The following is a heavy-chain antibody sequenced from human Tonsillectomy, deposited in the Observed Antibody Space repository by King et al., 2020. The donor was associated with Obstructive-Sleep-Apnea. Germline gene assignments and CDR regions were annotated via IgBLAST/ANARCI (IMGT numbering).Heavy chain of an antibody. J-gene: IGHJ4*02. CDR2: ISVSGGNT. Sequence: VQLVESGGGLVQPGGSLRLSCAASGFTFSSYAMSWVRQAPGKGLEGVSGISVSGGNTYYADSVKGRFTISRDNSKNTLYLQMNSLRAEDTAVNYCAKWTRGHEADYWGQGTLVTVSS. CDR3: AKWTRGHEADY. CDR1: GFTFSSYA. D-gene: IGHD2-2*01. V-gene: IGHV3-23*04.